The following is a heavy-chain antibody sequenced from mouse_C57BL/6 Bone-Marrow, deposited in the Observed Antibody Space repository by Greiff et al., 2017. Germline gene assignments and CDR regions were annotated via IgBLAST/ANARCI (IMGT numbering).Heavy chain of an antibody. CDR3: AKKERDSIYAMDY. Sequence: QVQLQQSGPGLVQPSQSLSITCTVSGFSLTSYGVHWVRQSPGKGLEWLGVIWRGGSTDYNAAYMSRLSITKDNSKSQVFFKMNSLQADDTAIYYGAKKERDSIYAMDYWGQGTSVTVSS. CDR1: GFSLTSYG. V-gene: IGHV2-5*01. CDR2: IWRGGST. J-gene: IGHJ4*01.